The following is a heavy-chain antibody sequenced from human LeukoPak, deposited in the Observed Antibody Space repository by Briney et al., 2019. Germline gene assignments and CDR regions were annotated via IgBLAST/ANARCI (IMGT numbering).Heavy chain of an antibody. CDR3: ARAGYCSSTSCDYYYYYYGMDV. CDR2: INHSGST. CDR1: GGSFSGYY. Sequence: SETLSLTCAVYGGSFSGYYWSWLRQPPGKGLEWIGEINHSGSTNYNPSLKSRVTISVDTSKNQFSLKLSSVTAADTAVYYCARAGYCSSTSCDYYYYYYGMDVWGQGTTVTVSS. D-gene: IGHD2-2*01. V-gene: IGHV4-34*01. J-gene: IGHJ6*02.